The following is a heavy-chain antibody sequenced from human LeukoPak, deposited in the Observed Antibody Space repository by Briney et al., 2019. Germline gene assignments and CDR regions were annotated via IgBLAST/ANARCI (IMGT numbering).Heavy chain of an antibody. V-gene: IGHV4-34*01. Sequence: SETLSLTCAVYGGSFSGYYWSWIRQPPGKGLEWIGETNHSGSTNYNPSLKSRVTISVDTSKNQFSLKLSSVTAADTAVYYCARSGDILTGYRPHNWFDPWGQGTLVTVSS. J-gene: IGHJ5*02. CDR1: GGSFSGYY. CDR2: TNHSGST. D-gene: IGHD3-9*01. CDR3: ARSGDILTGYRPHNWFDP.